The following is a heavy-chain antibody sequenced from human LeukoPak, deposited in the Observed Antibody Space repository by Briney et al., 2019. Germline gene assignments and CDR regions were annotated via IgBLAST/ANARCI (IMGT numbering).Heavy chain of an antibody. Sequence: PSETLSLTCTVSGGSISSSSYYWGWIRQPPGEGLEWIGNIYYSGSTYYNPSLKSRVTISVDTSKNQFSLKLSSVTAADTAVYYCAREEEMATPSEYFDYWGQGTLVTVSS. D-gene: IGHD5-24*01. J-gene: IGHJ4*02. CDR2: IYYSGST. V-gene: IGHV4-39*07. CDR3: AREEEMATPSEYFDY. CDR1: GGSISSSSYY.